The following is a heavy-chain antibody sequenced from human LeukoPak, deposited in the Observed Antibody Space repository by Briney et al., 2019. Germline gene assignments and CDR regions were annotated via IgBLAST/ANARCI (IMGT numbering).Heavy chain of an antibody. Sequence: SETLSLTCTVSGGSISSYYWGWIRQPPGKGLEWIGYIYYSGSTNYNPSLKSRVTISVDTSKNQFSLKLSSVTAADTAVYYCARDSGSSWSGTFDPWGQGTLVTVSS. CDR3: ARDSGSSWSGTFDP. D-gene: IGHD6-13*01. J-gene: IGHJ5*02. CDR2: IYYSGST. CDR1: GGSISSYY. V-gene: IGHV4-59*01.